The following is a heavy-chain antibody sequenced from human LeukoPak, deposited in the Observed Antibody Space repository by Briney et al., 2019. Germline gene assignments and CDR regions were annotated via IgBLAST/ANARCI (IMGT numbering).Heavy chain of an antibody. CDR1: GFTFSSYA. D-gene: IGHD2-2*01. V-gene: IGHV3-23*01. J-gene: IGHJ3*02. Sequence: GGSLRLSCAASGFTFSSYAMSWVRQAPGKGLEWVSAICGSGGSTCYADSVKGRFTISRDNSKNTLYLQMNSLRAEDTAVYYCVKDRAVVVPAANGDAFEIWGQGTMVTVSS. CDR2: ICGSGGST. CDR3: VKDRAVVVPAANGDAFEI.